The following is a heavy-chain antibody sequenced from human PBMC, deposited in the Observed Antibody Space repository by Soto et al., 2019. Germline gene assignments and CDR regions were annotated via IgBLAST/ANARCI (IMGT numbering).Heavy chain of an antibody. CDR2: ITSSSSHI. V-gene: IGHV3-21*04. CDR1: GFTFSSYT. D-gene: IGHD3-10*01. Sequence: GGSLRLSCAASGFTFSSYTMTWVRQAPGKGLEWVSSITSSSSHIYYADSMKGRFTISRDNAKNSLYLQMNSLRSDDTAVYYCARDIFYGSGSYYNRSYGMDVWGQGTTVTVSS. CDR3: ARDIFYGSGSYYNRSYGMDV. J-gene: IGHJ6*02.